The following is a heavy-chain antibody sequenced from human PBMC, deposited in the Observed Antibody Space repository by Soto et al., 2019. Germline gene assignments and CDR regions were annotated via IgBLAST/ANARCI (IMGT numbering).Heavy chain of an antibody. CDR2: ISAYNGNT. CDR3: ARDHCISTSCYVHY. J-gene: IGHJ4*02. CDR1: GYTFTSDG. Sequence: ASVKVSCKASGYTFTSDGISWVRQAPGQGLEWMGWISAYNGNTNYAQKLQGRVTMTTDTSTSTAYMELRSLRSDDTAVYYCARDHCISTSCYVHYWGQGTLVTVSS. D-gene: IGHD2-2*01. V-gene: IGHV1-18*01.